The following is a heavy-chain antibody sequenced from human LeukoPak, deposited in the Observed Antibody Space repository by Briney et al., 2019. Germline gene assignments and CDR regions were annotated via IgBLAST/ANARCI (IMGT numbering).Heavy chain of an antibody. CDR2: IYNSGST. D-gene: IGHD2-2*01. CDR3: ARFQSSSSWDYYYGLDV. CDR1: GGSIYSYY. Sequence: SETLSLTCAVSGGSIYSYYWSWIRQPPGKGLEGIGYIYNSGSTNYNPSLKSRVTISVDTSKNQVSLKLSSVTAADTAVYYCARFQSSSSWDYYYGLDVWGQGTTVTVSS. J-gene: IGHJ6*02. V-gene: IGHV4-59*01.